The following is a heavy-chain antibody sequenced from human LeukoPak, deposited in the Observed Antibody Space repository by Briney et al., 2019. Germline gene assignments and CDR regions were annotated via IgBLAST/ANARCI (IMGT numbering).Heavy chain of an antibody. J-gene: IGHJ4*02. CDR1: GFTFSSYS. Sequence: GGSLRLSCAASGFTFSSYSMNWVRQAPGKGLEWVSSISSSSSYIYYADSVKGRFTISRDNAKHSLYLQMNSLRAEDTAVYYCARDRWGYSWNFDYWGQGTLVTVSS. D-gene: IGHD5-18*01. CDR3: ARDRWGYSWNFDY. CDR2: ISSSSSYI. V-gene: IGHV3-21*01.